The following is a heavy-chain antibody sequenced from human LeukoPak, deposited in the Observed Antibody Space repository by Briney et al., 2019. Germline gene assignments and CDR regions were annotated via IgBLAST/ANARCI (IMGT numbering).Heavy chain of an antibody. D-gene: IGHD4-17*01. CDR2: IYTSGST. J-gene: IGHJ6*03. CDR3: ARELYDYAYYYYYMDV. Sequence: SQTLSLTCTVSDGSISSGSYYWSWIRQPAGKGLEWIGRIYTSGSTNYNPSLKSRVTISVDTSKNQFSLKLSSVTVADTAVYYCARELYDYAYYYYYMDVWGKGTTVTVSS. CDR1: DGSISSGSYY. V-gene: IGHV4-61*02.